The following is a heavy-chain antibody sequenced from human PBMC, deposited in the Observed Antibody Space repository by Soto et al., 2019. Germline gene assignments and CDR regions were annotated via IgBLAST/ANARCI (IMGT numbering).Heavy chain of an antibody. D-gene: IGHD3-10*01. V-gene: IGHV3-30*18. Sequence: QVQLVESGGGVVQPGRSLRLSCAASGFTFSSYGMHWVRQAPGKGLEWVAVISYDGSNKYYADSVKGRFTISRDNSKNTLYLQMNSLRAEDTAVYYCAKDKVSAHYYSLTGGMDVWGQGTTVTVSS. CDR2: ISYDGSNK. J-gene: IGHJ6*02. CDR1: GFTFSSYG. CDR3: AKDKVSAHYYSLTGGMDV.